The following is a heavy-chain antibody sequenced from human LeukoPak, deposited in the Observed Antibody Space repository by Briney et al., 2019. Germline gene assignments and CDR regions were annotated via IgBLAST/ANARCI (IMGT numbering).Heavy chain of an antibody. D-gene: IGHD6-19*01. V-gene: IGHV4-34*01. Sequence: SETLSLTCAVYGGSFSGYYWSWIRQPPGKGLEWIGEINHSGSTNYNPSLKSRVTMSVDTSKNQFSLKLSSVTAADTAVYYCARGSIAVAGVEMYYFDYWGQGTLVTVSS. CDR1: GGSFSGYY. CDR2: INHSGST. CDR3: ARGSIAVAGVEMYYFDY. J-gene: IGHJ4*02.